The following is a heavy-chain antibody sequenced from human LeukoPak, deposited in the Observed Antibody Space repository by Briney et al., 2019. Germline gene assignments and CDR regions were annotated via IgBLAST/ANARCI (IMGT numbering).Heavy chain of an antibody. CDR3: ARMFSGTYGGIDY. D-gene: IGHD1-26*01. J-gene: IGHJ4*02. Sequence: SETLSLTCSVSGGSISSGSYYWSWIRQHPGKGLEWIGYIYHSGSTYYNWSLRSRLTIAVDTSKNQFSLKLSSVTAADTGVYYCARMFSGTYGGIDYWGQGTLVTVSS. V-gene: IGHV4-31*03. CDR1: GGSISSGSYY. CDR2: IYHSGST.